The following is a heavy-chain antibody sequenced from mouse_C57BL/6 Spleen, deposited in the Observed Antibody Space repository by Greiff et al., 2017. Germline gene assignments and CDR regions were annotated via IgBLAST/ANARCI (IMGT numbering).Heavy chain of an antibody. V-gene: IGHV3-6*01. CDR3: AREKGYYHGNPEGFAY. Sequence: EVKLVESGPGLVKPSQSLSLTCSVTGYSITSGYYWNWIRQFPGNKLEWMGYISYDGSNNYNPSLKNRISITRDTSKNQFFLKLNSVTTEDTATYYCAREKGYYHGNPEGFAYWGQGTLVTVSA. J-gene: IGHJ3*01. CDR2: ISYDGSN. CDR1: GYSITSGYY. D-gene: IGHD2-1*01.